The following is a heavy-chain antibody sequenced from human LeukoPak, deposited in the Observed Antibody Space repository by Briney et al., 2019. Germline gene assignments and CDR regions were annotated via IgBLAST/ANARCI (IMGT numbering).Heavy chain of an antibody. CDR3: ARTAVEMATLDAFDI. J-gene: IGHJ3*02. V-gene: IGHV1-69*13. D-gene: IGHD5-24*01. CDR2: IIPIFGTA. CDR1: GCTFSSYA. Sequence: AVKVTCKSSGCTFSSYAISWVRQAPGQGLEGMGGIIPIFGTANYLQKLHGRLTNTADESTSTAYMELSSLRSEDTAVYYCARTAVEMATLDAFDIWGQGTMVTVSS.